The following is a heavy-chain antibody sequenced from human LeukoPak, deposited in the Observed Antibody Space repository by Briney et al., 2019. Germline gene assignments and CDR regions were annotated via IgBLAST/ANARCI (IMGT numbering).Heavy chain of an antibody. CDR3: ARGRVAPPDIAAAGYYFDY. CDR2: INHSGST. CDR1: GGSFSGYY. D-gene: IGHD6-13*01. J-gene: IGHJ4*02. V-gene: IGHV4-34*01. Sequence: SETLSLTCAVYGGSFSGYYWSWIRQPPGKGLEWIGEINHSGSTNYNPSLKSRVTISVDTSKNQFSLKLSSVTAADTAVYYCARGRVAPPDIAAAGYYFDYWGQGTLVTVSS.